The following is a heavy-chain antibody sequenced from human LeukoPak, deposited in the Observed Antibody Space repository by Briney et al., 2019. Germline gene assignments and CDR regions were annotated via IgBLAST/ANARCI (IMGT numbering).Heavy chain of an antibody. CDR2: IIPILGIA. V-gene: IGHV1-69*04. CDR1: GGTFSSYA. Sequence: SVKVSCKASGGTFSSYAITWARQAPGQGLEWMGRIIPILGIANYAQKFQGRVTIIADKSTSTAYMELSSLRSEDTAVYYCARDLYSGHEGNAFDIWGQGTMVTVSS. CDR3: ARDLYSGHEGNAFDI. D-gene: IGHD5-12*01. J-gene: IGHJ3*02.